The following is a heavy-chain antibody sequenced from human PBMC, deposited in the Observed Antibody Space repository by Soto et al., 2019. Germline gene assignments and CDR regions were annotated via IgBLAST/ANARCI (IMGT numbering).Heavy chain of an antibody. D-gene: IGHD3-10*01. V-gene: IGHV4-61*01. CDR1: GGSISIGTDY. Sequence: SETLSLTCDVSGGSISIGTDYWGWIRQPPGKGLEWIGYIHYSGSTNYNPSLKSRVTISVDTSKNQFSLKLSSVTAADTAVYYCARVWGGAFDIWGQGTMVTVSS. J-gene: IGHJ3*02. CDR2: IHYSGST. CDR3: ARVWGGAFDI.